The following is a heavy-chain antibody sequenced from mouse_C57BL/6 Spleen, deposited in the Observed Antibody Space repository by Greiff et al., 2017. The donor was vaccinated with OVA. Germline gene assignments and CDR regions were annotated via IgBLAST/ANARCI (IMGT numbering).Heavy chain of an antibody. CDR3: ARYTTVVADY. D-gene: IGHD1-1*01. CDR2: IHPNSGST. Sequence: VKLQQPGAELVKPGASVKLSCKASGYTFTSYWMHWVKQRPGQGLEWIGMIHPNSGSTNYNEKFKSKATLTVDKSSSTAYMQLSSLTSEDSAVYYCARYTTVVADYWGQGTTLTVSS. V-gene: IGHV1-64*01. CDR1: GYTFTSYW. J-gene: IGHJ2*01.